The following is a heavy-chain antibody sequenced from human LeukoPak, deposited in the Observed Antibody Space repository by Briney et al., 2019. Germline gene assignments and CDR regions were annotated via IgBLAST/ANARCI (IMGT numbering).Heavy chain of an antibody. CDR1: GFTFSSYA. CDR3: ARDRYSGDYVRAFDI. J-gene: IGHJ3*02. D-gene: IGHD4-17*01. CDR2: ISYDGSNK. V-gene: IGHV3-30-3*01. Sequence: GGSLRLSCAAAGFTFSSYAMHWVRQAPGKGLEWVAVISYDGSNKYYADSVKGRFTISRDNSKNPLYLQMNSPRAEDTAVYYCARDRYSGDYVRAFDIWRQGTMVTVSS.